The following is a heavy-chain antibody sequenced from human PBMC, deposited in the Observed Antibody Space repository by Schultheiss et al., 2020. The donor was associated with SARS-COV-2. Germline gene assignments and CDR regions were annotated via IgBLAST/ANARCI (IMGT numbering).Heavy chain of an antibody. Sequence: GGSLRLSCAASGFTFSNYGMSWVRQAPGKGLEWVSGISGSGGSTYYTDSVKGRFTISRDNSKNTLYLQMDTLRAEDTAVYYCARDHRGGIAVAGTWYYGMDVWGQGTTVTVSS. D-gene: IGHD6-19*01. J-gene: IGHJ6*02. CDR2: ISGSGGST. CDR3: ARDHRGGIAVAGTWYYGMDV. V-gene: IGHV3-23*01. CDR1: GFTFSNYG.